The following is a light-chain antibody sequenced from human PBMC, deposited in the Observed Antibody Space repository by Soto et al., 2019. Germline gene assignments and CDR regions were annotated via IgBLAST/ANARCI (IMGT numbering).Light chain of an antibody. V-gene: IGLV1-44*01. CDR2: SNN. Sequence: QSVLTQPPSASGTPGQRVTLSCSGSSSNIGSNTVNWYQQLPGTAPKLLIYSNNQRPSGVPDRFSGSKSGTSASLAISGLQSEDEADYHCQSYDSSLTNAVFGGGTKLTVL. CDR1: SSNIGSNT. CDR3: QSYDSSLTNAV. J-gene: IGLJ2*01.